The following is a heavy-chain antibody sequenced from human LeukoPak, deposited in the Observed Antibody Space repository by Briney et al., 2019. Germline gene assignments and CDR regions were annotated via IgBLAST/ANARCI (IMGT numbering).Heavy chain of an antibody. D-gene: IGHD3-22*01. CDR1: GYTFTDYY. V-gene: IGHV1-2*02. J-gene: IGHJ4*02. CDR2: ISPNSGNT. CDR3: ARVGNYYDSDGYYGFDY. Sequence: EASVKVSCKASGYTFTDYYMHWVRRAPGQGLEWMGWISPNSGNTNYAQNFQGRVTMTRDTSISTAYMELSRLRSDDTAVYYCARVGNYYDSDGYYGFDYWGQGTLVTVSS.